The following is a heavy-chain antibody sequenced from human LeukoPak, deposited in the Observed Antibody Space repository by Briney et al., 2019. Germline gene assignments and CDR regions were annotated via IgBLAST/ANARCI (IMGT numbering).Heavy chain of an antibody. CDR2: IYSGGST. CDR1: EFSVGSNY. Sequence: GGSLRLSCAASEFSVGSNYMTWVRQAPGKGLEWVSLIYSGGSTYYADSVKGRFTISRDNSKNTLYLQMNSLRAEDTAVYYCAKDLLPKQLQLVPVYWGQGTLVTVSS. V-gene: IGHV3-66*02. D-gene: IGHD6-13*01. J-gene: IGHJ4*02. CDR3: AKDLLPKQLQLVPVY.